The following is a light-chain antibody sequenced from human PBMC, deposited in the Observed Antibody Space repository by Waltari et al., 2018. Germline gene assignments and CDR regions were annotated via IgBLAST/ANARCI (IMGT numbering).Light chain of an antibody. CDR2: DVN. Sequence: QSALTQPASVSGSPGQSITISCTGTSSDVGGYNYVSWYQRHPGKAPKLMIYDVNNRPSGVSNRFSGSKSGNTASLTISGLQAEDEADYYCSSFTSSSTWVFGGGTNLTVL. V-gene: IGLV2-14*01. CDR1: SSDVGGYNY. J-gene: IGLJ3*02. CDR3: SSFTSSSTWV.